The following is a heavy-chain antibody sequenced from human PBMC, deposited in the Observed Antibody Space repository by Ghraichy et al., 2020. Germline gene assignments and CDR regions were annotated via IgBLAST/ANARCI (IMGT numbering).Heavy chain of an antibody. D-gene: IGHD6-13*01. CDR3: AGEQSISWFYY. CDR2: IHSGGST. V-gene: IGHV4-61*09. Sequence: SETLSLTCTVSGASLSSGSDYWSWVRQPAGKGLEWIAHIHSGGSTNYNPSLKSRVTISVDTSNNQFSLELTSVTAANTAVYYCAGEQSISWFYYWGQGTLVTVSS. CDR1: GASLSSGSDY. J-gene: IGHJ4*02.